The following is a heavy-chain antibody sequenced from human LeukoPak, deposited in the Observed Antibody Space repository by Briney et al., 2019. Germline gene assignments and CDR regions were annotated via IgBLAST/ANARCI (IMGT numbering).Heavy chain of an antibody. V-gene: IGHV1-46*01. Sequence: ASVTVSFKASGYTFTTYYMHWVRQAPGQGGEWMGIIDPSGGSTRYAQKFQGRVTMTRDTSTSTVYMELSSLRSDDTAVYYCARLSQQTFDIWGQGTLVTVSS. CDR3: ARLSQQTFDI. CDR2: IDPSGGST. J-gene: IGHJ3*02. CDR1: GYTFTTYY.